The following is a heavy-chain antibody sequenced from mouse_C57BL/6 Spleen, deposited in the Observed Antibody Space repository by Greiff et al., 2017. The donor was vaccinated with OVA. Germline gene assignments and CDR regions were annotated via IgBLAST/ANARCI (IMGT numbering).Heavy chain of an antibody. J-gene: IGHJ2*01. CDR3: AREEDYGETFDY. CDR2: ISYDGSN. V-gene: IGHV3-6*01. Sequence: ESGPGLVKPSQSLSLTCSVTGYYIPSGYYWNWIRQFPGNKLEWMGYISYDGSNNYNPSLKNRISITRDTSKNQFFLKLNSVTTEDTATYDCAREEDYGETFDYWGQGTTLTVSS. D-gene: IGHD2-4*01. CDR1: GYYIPSGYY.